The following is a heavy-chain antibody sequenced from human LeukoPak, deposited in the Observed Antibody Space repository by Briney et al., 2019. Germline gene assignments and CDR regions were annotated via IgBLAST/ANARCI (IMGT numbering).Heavy chain of an antibody. CDR2: INHSGST. CDR1: GGSFSGYY. V-gene: IGHV4-34*01. J-gene: IGHJ4*02. CDR3: GRGLLYYYDSSGYYY. D-gene: IGHD3-22*01. Sequence: SETLSLTCAVYGGSFSGYYWSWIRQPPGKGLEWIGEINHSGSTNYNPSLKSRVTISVDTSKNRFSLKLSSVTAADTAVYYCGRGLLYYYDSSGYYYWGQGTLVTVSS.